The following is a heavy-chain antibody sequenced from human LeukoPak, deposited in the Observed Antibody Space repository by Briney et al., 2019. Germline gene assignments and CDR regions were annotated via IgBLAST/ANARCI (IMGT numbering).Heavy chain of an antibody. CDR1: GGSISSSNW. CDR2: IYHSGST. J-gene: IGHJ6*03. V-gene: IGHV4-4*02. CDR3: ARRNYDILTGEEYYMDV. Sequence: SGTLSLTCAVSGGSISSSNWWSWVRQPPGKGLEWIGEIYHSGSTNYNPSLKSRVTISVDKSKNQFCLKLSSVTAADTAVYYCARRNYDILTGEEYYMDVWGKGTTGTISS. D-gene: IGHD3-9*01.